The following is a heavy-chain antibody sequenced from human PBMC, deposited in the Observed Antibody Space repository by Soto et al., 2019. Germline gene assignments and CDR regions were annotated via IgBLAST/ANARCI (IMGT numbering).Heavy chain of an antibody. J-gene: IGHJ4*02. CDR3: AKDSGGEVGFQY. D-gene: IGHD3-16*01. CDR2: ISGSGGST. Sequence: VGSLRLSCAASGFTFSSYAMSCVRQAPGKWLEWVSAISGSGGSTYYADSVKGRFTISRDNSKNTLYLQMNSLRAEDTAVYYCAKDSGGEVGFQYWGQGTLVNVS. CDR1: GFTFSSYA. V-gene: IGHV3-23*01.